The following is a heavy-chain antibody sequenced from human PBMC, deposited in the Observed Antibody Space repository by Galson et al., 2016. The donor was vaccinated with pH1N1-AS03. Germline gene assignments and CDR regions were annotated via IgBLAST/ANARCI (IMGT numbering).Heavy chain of an antibody. J-gene: IGHJ4*02. CDR2: VNGDGSST. CDR1: GFTFSNLW. CDR3: ATGRGYYYEY. V-gene: IGHV3-74*01. D-gene: IGHD3-10*01. Sequence: SLRLSCAASGFTFSNLWMHWVRQGPGKGLVWVARVNGDGSSTTYADSVKGRFTISRDNAKNTVYLLMISLRAEDTAVYYCATGRGYYYEYWGQGTLVTVSS.